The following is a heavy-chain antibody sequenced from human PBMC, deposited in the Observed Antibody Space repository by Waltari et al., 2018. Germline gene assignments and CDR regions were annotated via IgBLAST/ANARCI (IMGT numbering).Heavy chain of an antibody. CDR1: GGSISSSSYY. Sequence: QLQLQESGPGLVKPSETLSLTCTVSGGSISSSSYYWGWIRQPPGKGLEWMWSFYYSCSTSHTPSLKSRVTISVDTSKNQFSLKLSSVTAADTAVYYCARHSPTPGYSYGYKRNSYWYFDLWGRGTLVTVSS. CDR3: ARHSPTPGYSYGYKRNSYWYFDL. V-gene: IGHV4-39*07. J-gene: IGHJ2*01. D-gene: IGHD5-18*01. CDR2: FYYSCST.